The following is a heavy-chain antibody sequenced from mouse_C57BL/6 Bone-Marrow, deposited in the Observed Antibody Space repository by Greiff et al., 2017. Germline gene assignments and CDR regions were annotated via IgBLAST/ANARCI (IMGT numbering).Heavy chain of an antibody. CDR2: ISGGGGNT. D-gene: IGHD1-1*01. CDR3: ATDYYGSSLLYWYFDV. V-gene: IGHV5-9*01. J-gene: IGHJ1*03. Sequence: EVQLVESGGGLVKPGGSLKLSCAASGFTFSSYTMSWVRQTPEKRLEWVATISGGGGNTYYPDSVKGRFTISRDNAKNTLYLQMSSLRSEDTALYYCATDYYGSSLLYWYFDVWGTGTTVTVSS. CDR1: GFTFSSYT.